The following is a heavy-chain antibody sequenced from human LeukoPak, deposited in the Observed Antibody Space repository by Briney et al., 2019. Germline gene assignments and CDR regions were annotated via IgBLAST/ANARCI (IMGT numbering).Heavy chain of an antibody. J-gene: IGHJ3*02. D-gene: IGHD6-19*01. CDR3: ARAVTGYSSGWYGSACDI. V-gene: IGHV3-11*01. Sequence: GGSLRLSCAASGFTFSDYYMSWIHQAPGKGLEWISYISSSGSSIYYADSVKGRFTISRDNAKNSLYLQMNSLIAEDTAMYYCARAVTGYSSGWYGSACDIWGQGTMVTVSS. CDR2: ISSSGSSI. CDR1: GFTFSDYY.